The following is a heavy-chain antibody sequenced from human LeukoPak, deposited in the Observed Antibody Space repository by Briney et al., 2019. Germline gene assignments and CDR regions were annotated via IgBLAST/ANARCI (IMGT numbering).Heavy chain of an antibody. V-gene: IGHV3-21*01. D-gene: IGHD2-8*02. CDR2: ISSRSTYL. CDR1: GFTFSSYT. J-gene: IGHJ4*02. Sequence: GGSLRLSCAASGFTFSSYTMNWVRQAPGKGLEWVSSISSRSTYLFYADSVEGRFTISRDNTKNSLFLQMNSLRAEDTAVYYCAKDQGHWSPYYFDYWGQGTLVTVSS. CDR3: AKDQGHWSPYYFDY.